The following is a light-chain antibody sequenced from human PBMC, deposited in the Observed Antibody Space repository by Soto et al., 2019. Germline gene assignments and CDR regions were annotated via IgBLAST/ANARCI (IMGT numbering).Light chain of an antibody. CDR3: QQSYSTPVT. J-gene: IGKJ4*01. Sequence: DIQMTQSPSSLSGSVGDRFTITCQASQNINNYLNWYQQKPGKAPKLLIYAASSLQSGVPSRFSGSGSGTDFTLTISSLQPEDFATYYCQQSYSTPVTFGGGTKVDIK. CDR1: QNINNY. V-gene: IGKV1-39*01. CDR2: AAS.